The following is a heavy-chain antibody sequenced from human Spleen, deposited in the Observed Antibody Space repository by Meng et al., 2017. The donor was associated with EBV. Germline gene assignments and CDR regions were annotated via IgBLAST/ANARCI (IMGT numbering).Heavy chain of an antibody. D-gene: IGHD3-10*01. Sequence: VHLVADVKKPGHSVKFSCKASGYIVSNYYIHWVRQAPGQVLEWMGGLIPMLGAPNYAQKFQDRVTIIADKSTSTHYMELSSLRSDDTAVYYCASESGRGYTPDYWGRGTLVTVSS. CDR3: ASESGRGYTPDY. J-gene: IGHJ4*02. V-gene: IGHV1-69*06. CDR1: GYIVSNYY. CDR2: LIPMLGAP.